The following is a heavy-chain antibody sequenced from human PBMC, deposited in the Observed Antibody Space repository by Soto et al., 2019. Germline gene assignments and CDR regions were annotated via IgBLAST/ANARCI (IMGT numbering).Heavy chain of an antibody. J-gene: IGHJ4*02. CDR2: IYSGGST. CDR3: ARGYSKDTWDYFDY. V-gene: IGHV3-53*04. Sequence: GGSLRLSCAASGFTVSSNYMSWVRQAPGKGLEWVSVIYSGGSTYYADSVKGRFTISRHNSKNTLYLQMNSLRAEGTAVYYCARGYSKDTWDYFDYWGQGTLVTVSS. CDR1: GFTVSSNY. D-gene: IGHD4-4*01.